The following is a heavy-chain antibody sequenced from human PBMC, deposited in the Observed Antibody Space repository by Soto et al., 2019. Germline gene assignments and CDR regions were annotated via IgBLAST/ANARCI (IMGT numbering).Heavy chain of an antibody. J-gene: IGHJ4*02. CDR3: ARDLDPYDSRVLNR. CDR1: GFTFSSYS. D-gene: IGHD3-22*01. V-gene: IGHV3-48*02. CDR2: ISSSSSTI. Sequence: PGGSLRLSCAASGFTFSSYSMNWVRQAPGKGLEWVSYISSSSSTIYYADSVKGRSTISRDNAKNSLYLQMNSLRDEDTAVYYCARDLDPYDSRVLNRWGQGTLVTAPQ.